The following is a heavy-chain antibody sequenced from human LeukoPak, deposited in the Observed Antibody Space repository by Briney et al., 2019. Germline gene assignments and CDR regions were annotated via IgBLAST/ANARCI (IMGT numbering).Heavy chain of an antibody. V-gene: IGHV3-30*02. D-gene: IGHD2-2*01. CDR2: IRFDGSEK. CDR3: AKQGLVPATAGD. J-gene: IGHJ4*02. CDR1: GFTFSTSV. Sequence: PGGSLRLSCAASGFTFSTSVMHWVRQAPGEGLEWLSFIRFDGSEKYYADSVKARFSISRDNSMNTLYLQMNSLRPEDTAVYYCAKQGLVPATAGDWGQGTLVTVSS.